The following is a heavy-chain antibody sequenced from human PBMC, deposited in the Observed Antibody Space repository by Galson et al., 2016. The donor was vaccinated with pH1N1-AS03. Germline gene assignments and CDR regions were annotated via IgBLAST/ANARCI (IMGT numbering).Heavy chain of an antibody. V-gene: IGHV3-11*01. CDR3: ARGWYDIWTGYLVDPFDY. CDR2: ITSSGGSGSTI. CDR1: GFTFGDYY. Sequence: SLRLSCAASGFTFGDYYMSWIRQAPGKGLEWISCITSSGGSGSTIYYADSVKGRFTISRDNAKNSLYLQMNSRRADDTAVYFCARGWYDIWTGYLVDPFDYWGQGALVTVSS. J-gene: IGHJ4*02. D-gene: IGHD3-9*01.